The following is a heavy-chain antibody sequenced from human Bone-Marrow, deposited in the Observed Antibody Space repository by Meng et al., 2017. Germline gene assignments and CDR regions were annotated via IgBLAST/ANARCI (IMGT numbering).Heavy chain of an antibody. V-gene: IGHV4-34*01. CDR1: GGSFSDYY. CDR2: SNHSGST. CDR3: ARGPTTMAHDFDY. D-gene: IGHD4-11*01. J-gene: IGHJ4*02. Sequence: QVQLQQWGEGFLRPWKSRSLTAVVSGGSFSDYYWSWIRQPPGKGLEWIGESNHSGSTTYNPSLESRATISVDTSQNNLSLKLSSVTAADSAVYYCARGPTTMAHDFDYWGQGTLVTVSS.